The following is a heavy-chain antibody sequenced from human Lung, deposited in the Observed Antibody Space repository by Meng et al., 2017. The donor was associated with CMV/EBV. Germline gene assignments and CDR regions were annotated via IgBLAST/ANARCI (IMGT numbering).Heavy chain of an antibody. V-gene: IGHV3-23*01. J-gene: IGHJ6*02. CDR2: ISGSGGST. Sequence: GGSLRLXXAASGFTFSSYAMSWVRQAPGKGLEWVSAISGSGGSTYYADSVKGRFTISRDNSKNTLYLQMNSLRAEDTAVYYCAKDLGGETDFWSGYLYYYYYYGMDVWGQGTTVXVSS. D-gene: IGHD3-3*01. CDR3: AKDLGGETDFWSGYLYYYYYYGMDV. CDR1: GFTFSSYA.